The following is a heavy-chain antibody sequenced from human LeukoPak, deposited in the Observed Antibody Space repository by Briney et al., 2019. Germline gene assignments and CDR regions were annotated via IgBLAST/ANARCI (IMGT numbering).Heavy chain of an antibody. CDR3: AARSSSTWYAFDI. V-gene: IGHV1-58*01. CDR1: GFTFTTSA. CDR2: IVVDSGNT. Sequence: GTSVKVSCKASGFTFTTSAVQGGRQSRGQRREWIGWIVVDSGNTNYAQKFQQRVTITRDMSTSTAYMALSSLGSEDTAVYYCAARSSSTWYAFDIWGQGTMVTVSS. J-gene: IGHJ3*02. D-gene: IGHD6-13*01.